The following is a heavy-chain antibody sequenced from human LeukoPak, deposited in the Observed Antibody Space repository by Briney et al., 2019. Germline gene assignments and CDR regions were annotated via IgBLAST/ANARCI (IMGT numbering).Heavy chain of an antibody. Sequence: TSETLSLTCIVSGGSISSSSYYWGWVRQPPGKGLEWIGSMYFSGSTYYNAALKIRLTISVDTSKNQFSLKLSSVTAADTAVYYCARRLYQLSRYAFDIWGQGTMVTVSS. V-gene: IGHV4-39*07. J-gene: IGHJ3*02. CDR2: MYFSGST. D-gene: IGHD3-3*01. CDR1: GGSISSSSYY. CDR3: ARRLYQLSRYAFDI.